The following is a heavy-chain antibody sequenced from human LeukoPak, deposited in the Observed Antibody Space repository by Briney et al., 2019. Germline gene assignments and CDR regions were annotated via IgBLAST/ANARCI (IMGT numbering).Heavy chain of an antibody. V-gene: IGHV5-51*01. CDR3: ARRGYCSGGSCYSNAFDI. D-gene: IGHD2-15*01. CDR2: IYPGDSET. CDR1: GYSFTNYW. Sequence: GESLKISCKGSGYSFTNYWIAWVRQLPGKGLEWMGIIYPGDSETRYSPSFQGQVTISADKSISTAYLQWSSLKASDTAMYYCARRGYCSGGSCYSNAFDIWGQGTMVTVSS. J-gene: IGHJ3*02.